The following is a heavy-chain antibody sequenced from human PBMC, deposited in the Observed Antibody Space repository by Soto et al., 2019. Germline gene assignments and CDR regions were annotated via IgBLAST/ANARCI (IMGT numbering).Heavy chain of an antibody. CDR2: IYYSGST. Sequence: SETLSLTCTVPGGSISSGGYYWSWIRQHPGKGLEWIGYIYYSGSTYYNPSLKSRVTISVDTSKNQFSLKLSSVTAADTAVYYCARVPDHEDYDYVWGSYRFFFDYWGQGTLVTV. J-gene: IGHJ4*02. CDR1: GGSISSGGYY. V-gene: IGHV4-31*03. CDR3: ARVPDHEDYDYVWGSYRFFFDY. D-gene: IGHD3-16*02.